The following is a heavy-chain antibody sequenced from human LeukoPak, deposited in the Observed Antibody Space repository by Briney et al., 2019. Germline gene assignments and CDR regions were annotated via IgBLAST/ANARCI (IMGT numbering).Heavy chain of an antibody. CDR1: GYTFTTFE. CDR3: ARVDTGLTY. CDR2: VNPNSGDT. V-gene: IGHV1-8*02. Sequence: ASVKVSCKASGYTFTTFEISWVRQAPGQGLELMGWVNPNSGDTGYAQQIQGRVNLTRNTAIATAYMELSSLKSEDTAVYYCARVDTGLTYWGQGTLIIVSS. D-gene: IGHD2-8*02. J-gene: IGHJ4*02.